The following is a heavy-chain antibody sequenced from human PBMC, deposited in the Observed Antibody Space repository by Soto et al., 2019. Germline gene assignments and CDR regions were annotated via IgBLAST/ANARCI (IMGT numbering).Heavy chain of an antibody. Sequence: SETLSLTCAVYGGSFSGYYWSWIRQPPGKGLEWIGEINHSGSTNYNPSLKSRVTISVDTSKNQFSLKVNSVTAADTAVYYCARGTTPNAYWGPGTLVTVSS. J-gene: IGHJ4*02. V-gene: IGHV4-34*01. D-gene: IGHD1-7*01. CDR3: ARGTTPNAY. CDR2: INHSGST. CDR1: GGSFSGYY.